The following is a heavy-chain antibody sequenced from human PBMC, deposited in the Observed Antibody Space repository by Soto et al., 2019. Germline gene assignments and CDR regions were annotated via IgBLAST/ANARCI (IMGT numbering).Heavy chain of an antibody. D-gene: IGHD3-16*01. CDR2: INHVGGT. CDR3: VRIRYQLPSSVLWLDH. J-gene: IGHJ5*02. V-gene: IGHV4-34*01. CDR1: GGFLSESY. Sequence: PSETLSLTCAVYGGFLSESYWTWIRQPPGKGLEWIGEINHVGGTNYNPSLKSRVTMSVDTSQNQFSLRLISVTAADTAMYFCVRIRYQLPSSVLWLDHWGQGTPVTVSS.